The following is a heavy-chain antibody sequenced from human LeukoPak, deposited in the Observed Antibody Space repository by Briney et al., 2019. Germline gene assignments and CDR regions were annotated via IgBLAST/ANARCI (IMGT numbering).Heavy chain of an antibody. CDR2: ISSSSSYI. CDR1: GFTFSSYS. V-gene: IGHV3-21*01. CDR3: AREEVGATAY. D-gene: IGHD1-26*01. J-gene: IGHJ4*02. Sequence: GGSLRLSCAASGFTFSSYSMNWVRQAPGKGLEWVSSISSSSSYIYYADSVKGRFTIFRDNAKNSLYLQMNSLRAEDTAVYYCAREEVGATAYWGQGTLVTVSS.